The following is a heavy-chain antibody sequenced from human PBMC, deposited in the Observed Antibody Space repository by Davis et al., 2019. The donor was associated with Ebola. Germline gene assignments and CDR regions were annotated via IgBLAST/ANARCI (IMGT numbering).Heavy chain of an antibody. V-gene: IGHV1-46*01. D-gene: IGHD3-10*01. J-gene: IGHJ5*02. CDR1: GYTFTSYY. Sequence: AASVQVSCKASGYTFTSYYMHCVRQPPRQGLEWMGIINPSGGSTSNEQKSQGRVTMTTDTSTSTVYMELSSLRSDDTAEYYCARDRMRGYGSGSYHWGQGTLVTVSS. CDR2: INPSGGST. CDR3: ARDRMRGYGSGSYH.